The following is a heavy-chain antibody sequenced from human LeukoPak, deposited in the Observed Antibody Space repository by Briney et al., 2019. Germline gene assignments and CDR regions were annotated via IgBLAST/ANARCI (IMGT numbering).Heavy chain of an antibody. Sequence: GGSLRLSCAASGFTVSSNYMSWVRQAPGKGLEWVSVIYSGGSTYYADSVKGRFTISRDNSKNTLYLQMNSLRAEDTAVYYCARDLYCGGNCFTDAFEFWGQGTMVTVSS. CDR3: ARDLYCGGNCFTDAFEF. D-gene: IGHD2-21*02. J-gene: IGHJ3*01. CDR2: IYSGGST. V-gene: IGHV3-53*01. CDR1: GFTVSSNY.